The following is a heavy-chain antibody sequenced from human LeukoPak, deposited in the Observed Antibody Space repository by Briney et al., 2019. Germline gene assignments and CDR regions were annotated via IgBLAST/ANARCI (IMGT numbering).Heavy chain of an antibody. CDR1: GFTFSSYS. Sequence: GGSLRLSCAASGFTFSSYSMNWVRQAPGEGLEWVSYISSLSGTMYYADSVKGRFTISRDNAKNTLYLQMNSLRAEDTAVYYCAKVGTTFYYYYMDVWGKGTTVTVSS. J-gene: IGHJ6*03. D-gene: IGHD1-7*01. CDR3: AKVGTTFYYYYMDV. CDR2: ISSLSGTM. V-gene: IGHV3-48*01.